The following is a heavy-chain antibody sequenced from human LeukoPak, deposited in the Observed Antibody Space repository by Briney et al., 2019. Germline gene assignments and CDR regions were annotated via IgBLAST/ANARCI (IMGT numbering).Heavy chain of an antibody. J-gene: IGHJ6*02. CDR2: INHSGST. V-gene: IGHV4-34*01. CDR3: ARGLDGLDV. CDR1: GGSFSGYF. Sequence: SETLSLTCAVYGGSFSGYFWSWIRQPPEKGLEWIGEINHSGSTDYNPSLRGRVTISIDTSKNQFSLNLSSVTAADTAVYYCARGLDGLDVWGQGTTVTVSS.